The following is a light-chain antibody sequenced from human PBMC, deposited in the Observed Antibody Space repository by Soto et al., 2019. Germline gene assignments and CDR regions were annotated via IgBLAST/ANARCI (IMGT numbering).Light chain of an antibody. Sequence: EILLTQSPGSPSLGEGEIATPSCRATESVVSNYLAWYQLKPGQAPRLLIYDASSRATGIPDRFSGSGSGTDFTLTISRLEPEDFAVYYCQQYGSIPWTFGQGTKVDI. CDR3: QQYGSIPWT. CDR2: DAS. CDR1: ESVVSNY. J-gene: IGKJ1*01. V-gene: IGKV3-20*01.